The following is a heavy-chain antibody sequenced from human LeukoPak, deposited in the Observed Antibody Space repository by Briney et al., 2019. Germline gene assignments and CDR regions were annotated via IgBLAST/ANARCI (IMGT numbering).Heavy chain of an antibody. CDR2: IYYSGST. CDR1: GGSISSSSYY. V-gene: IGHV4-39*07. Sequence: SETLSLTCTVSGGSISSSSYYWGWIRQPPGKGLEWIGSIYYSGSTYYNPSLKSRVTISVDTSKNQFSLKLSSVTAADTAVYYCARGYCSSTSCQGSLDYWGQGTLVTVSS. CDR3: ARGYCSSTSCQGSLDY. D-gene: IGHD2-2*01. J-gene: IGHJ4*02.